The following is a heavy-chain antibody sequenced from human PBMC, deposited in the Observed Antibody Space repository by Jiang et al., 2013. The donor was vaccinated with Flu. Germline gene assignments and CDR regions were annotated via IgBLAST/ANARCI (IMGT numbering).Heavy chain of an antibody. J-gene: IGHJ3*02. CDR1: GISLRNARMG. V-gene: IGHV2-26*01. CDR2: IFSNNAK. D-gene: IGHD3-22*01. CDR3: ARIIDSSGYYYSDAFDI. Sequence: TLTLTCTVSGISLRNARMGVSWFRQPPGKALEWLTHIFSNNAKSYSTSLRSRLTISKDTSKSQVVLTMTNMDPVDTATYYCARIIDSSGYYYSDAFDIWGQGTMVTISS.